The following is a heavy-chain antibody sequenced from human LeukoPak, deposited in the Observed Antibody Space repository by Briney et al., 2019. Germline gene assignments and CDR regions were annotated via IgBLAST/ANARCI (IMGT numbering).Heavy chain of an antibody. J-gene: IGHJ4*02. D-gene: IGHD3-22*01. CDR2: ISYDGSNK. Sequence: GGSLRLSCAASGFTFSSYAMHWVRQAPGKGLEWVAVISYDGSNKYYADSVKGRFTISRDNSKNTLYLQMSSLRAEDTAVYYCAREYYYDTSGYFRPDYWGQGTLVTVSS. V-gene: IGHV3-30*04. CDR3: AREYYYDTSGYFRPDY. CDR1: GFTFSSYA.